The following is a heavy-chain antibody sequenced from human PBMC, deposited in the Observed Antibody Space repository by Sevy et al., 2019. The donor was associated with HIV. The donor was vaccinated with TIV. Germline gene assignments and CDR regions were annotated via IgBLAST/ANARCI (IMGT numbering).Heavy chain of an antibody. Sequence: ASVKVSCKASGGTFSSYAISWVRQAPGQGLEWMGGIIPIFGTANYAQKFQGRVTITADESTSTAYMGLSSLRSEDTAVYYCASLGGDMIVVVWGQGTLVTVSS. CDR3: ASLGGDMIVVV. D-gene: IGHD3-22*01. CDR2: IIPIFGTA. V-gene: IGHV1-69*13. J-gene: IGHJ4*02. CDR1: GGTFSSYA.